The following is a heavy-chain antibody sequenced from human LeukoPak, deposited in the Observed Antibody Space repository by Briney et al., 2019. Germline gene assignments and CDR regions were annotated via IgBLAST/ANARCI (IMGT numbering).Heavy chain of an antibody. J-gene: IGHJ4*02. CDR2: IYHSGST. Sequence: PSETLSLTCAVSGGSISSSNWWRWVRQPPGKGLEWIGEIYHSGSTNYNPSLKSRVTISVDKSKNQFSLKLSSVTAADTAVYYCARGGWKGTPTYYYDSSGYYYFDYWGQGTLVTVSS. CDR3: ARGGWKGTPTYYYDSSGYYYFDY. CDR1: GGSISSSNW. V-gene: IGHV4-4*02. D-gene: IGHD3-22*01.